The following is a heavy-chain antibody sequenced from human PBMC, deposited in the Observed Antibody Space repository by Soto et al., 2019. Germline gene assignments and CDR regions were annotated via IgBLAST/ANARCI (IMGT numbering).Heavy chain of an antibody. CDR1: GFDFTSYS. CDR2: INEDSSYI. J-gene: IGHJ6*03. V-gene: IGHV3-21*02. Sequence: EVQLVESGGGLVKPGGSLRLSCAASGFDFTSYSMNWVRQAPGKGLEWVSSINEDSSYIYYAHSLRGRFTISRDNAKESLYLQMNSLRADDTDVYYCVRDFGWYFRSGYLDVWGDGATVTVSS. CDR3: VRDFGWYFRSGYLDV. D-gene: IGHD3-3*01.